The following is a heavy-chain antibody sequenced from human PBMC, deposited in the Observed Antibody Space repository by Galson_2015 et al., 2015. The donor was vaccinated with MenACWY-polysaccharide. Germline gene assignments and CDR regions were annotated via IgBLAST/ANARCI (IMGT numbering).Heavy chain of an antibody. CDR1: GFTFSSYG. D-gene: IGHD5-12*01. V-gene: IGHV3-30*02. J-gene: IGHJ4*02. Sequence: SLRLSCAASGFTFSSYGMHWVRQAPGKGLEWVAFIRYDGSNKNYADSVKGQFTISRDNSKNTLSLLLNSLTAEDTAVYYCAKGPHSGYDTYFNYWDQGTLVTASS. CDR2: IRYDGSNK. CDR3: AKGPHSGYDTYFNY.